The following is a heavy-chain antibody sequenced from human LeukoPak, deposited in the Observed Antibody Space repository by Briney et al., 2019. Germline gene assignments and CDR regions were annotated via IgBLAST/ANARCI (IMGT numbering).Heavy chain of an antibody. CDR1: VGTFSSYA. CDR2: IIPIFGTA. J-gene: IGHJ4*02. V-gene: IGHV1-69*13. CDR3: ASAVEMATTADY. D-gene: IGHD5-24*01. Sequence: SVKVSCKASVGTFSSYAISWVRQAPGQGLEWMGGIIPIFGTANYAQKFQGRVTITADESTSTAYMELSSLRSEDTAVYYCASAVEMATTADYWGQGTLVTVSS.